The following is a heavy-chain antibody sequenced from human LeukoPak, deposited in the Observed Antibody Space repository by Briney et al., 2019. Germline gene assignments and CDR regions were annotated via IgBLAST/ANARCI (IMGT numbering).Heavy chain of an antibody. CDR2: IKQDGSEK. CDR1: GFTFSTYW. CDR3: ARESSVTTHYYYYMDV. J-gene: IGHJ6*03. V-gene: IGHV3-7*01. Sequence: GGSLRLSCVASGFTFSTYWMSWVRQTPGKGLEWVAIIKQDGSEKYYGDPVKGRFTVSRDNARTSVYLEMNSLRAEDTAVYYCARESSVTTHYYYYMDVWGKGTTVTISS. D-gene: IGHD4-17*01.